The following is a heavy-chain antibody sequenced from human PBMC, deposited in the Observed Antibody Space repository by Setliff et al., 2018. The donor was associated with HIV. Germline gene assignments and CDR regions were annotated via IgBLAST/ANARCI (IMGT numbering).Heavy chain of an antibody. CDR1: GYTFINYG. CDR3: ARGGYYSGSGMNYHYYGLDV. CDR2: ISPYNDHT. J-gene: IGHJ6*02. Sequence: GASVKVPCKTSGYTFINYGITWVRQAPGQGLEWMGWISPYNDHTNYEQSLQGRVRMTTDTSTRTAYMDLRSLRSNDTAVYYCARGGYYSGSGMNYHYYGLDVWGQGTTVTVSS. D-gene: IGHD3-10*01. V-gene: IGHV1-18*04.